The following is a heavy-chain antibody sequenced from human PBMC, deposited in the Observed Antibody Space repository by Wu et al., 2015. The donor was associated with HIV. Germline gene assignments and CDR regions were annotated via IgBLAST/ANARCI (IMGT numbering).Heavy chain of an antibody. D-gene: IGHD1-20*01. V-gene: IGHV1-69*13. CDR2: IIPIFGTA. CDR1: GGTFRSYA. Sequence: QVQLVQSGAEVKKPGSSVRVSCKASGGTFRSYAISWVRQAPGQGLEWMGRIIPIFGTANYAQKFQGRVTITADDLTSTIYLELSSLTSEDTAVYYCARVAKAAGPITDYYMDLWGKGTTVIVSS. CDR3: ARVAKAAGPITDYYMDL. J-gene: IGHJ6*03.